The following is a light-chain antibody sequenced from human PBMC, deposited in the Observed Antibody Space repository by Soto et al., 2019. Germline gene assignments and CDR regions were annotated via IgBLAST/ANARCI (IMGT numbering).Light chain of an antibody. CDR1: SDDVGGYHY. Sequence: QSAPTQPASVSGSPGQSITISCTGTSDDVGGYHYVSWYQHPPGNAPKLLIYEISTRPSGVSGRFSGSKSGNTASLTISGLQAEDEGDYYCTSYTSSSTLVFGTGTKLTVL. CDR2: EIS. CDR3: TSYTSSSTLV. V-gene: IGLV2-14*01. J-gene: IGLJ1*01.